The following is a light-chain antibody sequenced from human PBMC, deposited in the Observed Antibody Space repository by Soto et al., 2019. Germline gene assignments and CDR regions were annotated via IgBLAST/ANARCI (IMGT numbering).Light chain of an antibody. Sequence: QSVLTQPASVSASPGQSIAISCAGTSSDVGGYDYVSWYRQHPGKAPKLMIYDVSNRPSGVSNRFSGSKSDNTASLTISGLQAEDEADYYCSSYTSSSTYVFGTGTKVTVL. CDR3: SSYTSSSTYV. CDR1: SSDVGGYDY. CDR2: DVS. J-gene: IGLJ1*01. V-gene: IGLV2-14*03.